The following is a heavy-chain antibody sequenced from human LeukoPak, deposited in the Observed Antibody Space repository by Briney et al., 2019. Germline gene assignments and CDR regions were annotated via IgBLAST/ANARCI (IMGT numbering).Heavy chain of an antibody. D-gene: IGHD6-13*01. V-gene: IGHV5-51*01. CDR2: IYPGDSDT. CDR1: GYSFTSYW. Sequence: GESLKISCKGSGYSFTSYWIGWVRQLPGKGLEWMGIIYPGDSDTRYSPSFQGQVTISADKSISTAYLQWSSLKASDTPMYYCARLRGRIAAAGISAFDIWGQGTMVTVSS. J-gene: IGHJ3*02. CDR3: ARLRGRIAAAGISAFDI.